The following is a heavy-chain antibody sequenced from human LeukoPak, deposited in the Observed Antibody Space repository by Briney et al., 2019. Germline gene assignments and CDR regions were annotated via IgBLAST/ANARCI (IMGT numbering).Heavy chain of an antibody. CDR1: GGSISSSSYY. CDR3: ARVPTVTFFDY. V-gene: IGHV4-39*01. Sequence: SETLSLTCTVSGGSISSSSYYWGWIRQPPGKGLEWIGSIYYSRSTYSNTSLKSRVTISVDTSKNQFSLKLSSVTTADTAVYYCARVPTVTFFDYWGEGTLVTVSS. CDR2: IYYSRST. J-gene: IGHJ4*02. D-gene: IGHD4-17*01.